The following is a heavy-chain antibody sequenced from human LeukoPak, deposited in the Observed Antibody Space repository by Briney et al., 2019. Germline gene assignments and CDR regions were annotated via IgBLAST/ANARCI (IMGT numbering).Heavy chain of an antibody. CDR2: IYSGGST. D-gene: IGHD6-13*01. Sequence: PGGSLRLSCAASGFTVSSNYMSWVRQAPGKGLEWVSVIYSGGSTYYADSVKGRFTISRDNSKNTLYLQMNSLRSDDTAVYYCARAPGIAAAGTGWFDPWGQGTLVTVSS. V-gene: IGHV3-53*05. CDR3: ARAPGIAAAGTGWFDP. J-gene: IGHJ5*02. CDR1: GFTVSSNY.